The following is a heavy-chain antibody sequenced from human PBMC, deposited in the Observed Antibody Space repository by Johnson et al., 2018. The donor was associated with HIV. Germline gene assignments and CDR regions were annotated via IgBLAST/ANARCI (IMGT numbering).Heavy chain of an antibody. CDR1: GFTFSSYS. Sequence: QVQLVESGGGVVQPGRSLRLSCAASGFTFSSYSVHWVRQAPGKGLEWVAVISFDGYNKYYADSVKGRFTISRDSSEKTLYLQMNSLRAEDTAVYYCARVRRREQKLDAFDIWGQGTMVTVSS. CDR3: ARVRRREQKLDAFDI. D-gene: IGHD1-26*01. V-gene: IGHV3-30-3*01. CDR2: ISFDGYNK. J-gene: IGHJ3*02.